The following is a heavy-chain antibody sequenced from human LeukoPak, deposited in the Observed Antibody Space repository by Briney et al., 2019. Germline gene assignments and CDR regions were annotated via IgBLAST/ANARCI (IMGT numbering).Heavy chain of an antibody. J-gene: IGHJ4*02. Sequence: PLETLSLTCTVSGGSISTYYWSWIRQPPGKGLEWIGYIYYSGSAKYNPSLKSRVTISVDTSKNQFSLKLSSVTAADTAVYYCARSYGSGNYFDYWGQGTLVTVSS. D-gene: IGHD3-10*01. CDR1: GGSISTYY. V-gene: IGHV4-59*01. CDR3: ARSYGSGNYFDY. CDR2: IYYSGSA.